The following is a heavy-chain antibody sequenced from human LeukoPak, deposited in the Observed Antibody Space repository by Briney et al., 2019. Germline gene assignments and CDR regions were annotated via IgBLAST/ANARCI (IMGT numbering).Heavy chain of an antibody. CDR3: AKGVAGRPSNAFDI. CDR1: GFTFSSYA. CDR2: ISGSGVST. V-gene: IGHV3-23*01. Sequence: QPGGSLRLSCAASGFTFSSYAMSWVRQDPGKGLELVSAISGSGVSTYYADSVKGRFTISRDNSKNTLYLQMNSLRAEDTAVYYCAKGVAGRPSNAFDIWGQGTIVTVSS. D-gene: IGHD6-19*01. J-gene: IGHJ3*02.